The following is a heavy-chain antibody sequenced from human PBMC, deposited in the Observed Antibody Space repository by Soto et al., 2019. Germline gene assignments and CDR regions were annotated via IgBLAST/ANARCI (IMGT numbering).Heavy chain of an antibody. J-gene: IGHJ5*02. CDR3: AHSTFIMITFGGVPNNWFDP. V-gene: IGHV2-5*02. CDR1: GFSLSTSGVG. D-gene: IGHD3-16*01. Sequence: QITLKESGPPLVKPTQTLTLTCTFSGFSLSTSGVGVGWIRQPPGKALEWLALIYWDDDKRYSPSLKSRLTITKDTSKNQVVLTMTNMDPVDTATYYCAHSTFIMITFGGVPNNWFDPWGQGTLVTVSS. CDR2: IYWDDDK.